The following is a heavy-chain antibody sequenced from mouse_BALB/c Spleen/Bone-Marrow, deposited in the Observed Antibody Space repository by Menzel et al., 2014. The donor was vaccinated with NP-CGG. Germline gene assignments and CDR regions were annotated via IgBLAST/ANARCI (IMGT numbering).Heavy chain of an antibody. J-gene: IGHJ2*01. CDR1: GFTFSNYG. Sequence: DVQLVESGGGLVQPGVSLKLSCAASGFTFSNYGMSWVLQTPDKRLELVATINSDGGSTYYPDSVKGRFTIYRDTAKNTLYLQMSSLKSEETAMYYCVRGNYGNYVDYFDFWGQGTTLTVSS. CDR2: INSDGGST. CDR3: VRGNYGNYVDYFDF. D-gene: IGHD2-1*01. V-gene: IGHV5-6-3*01.